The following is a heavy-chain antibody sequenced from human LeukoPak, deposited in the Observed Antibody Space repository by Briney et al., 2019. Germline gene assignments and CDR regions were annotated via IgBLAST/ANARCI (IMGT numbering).Heavy chain of an antibody. J-gene: IGHJ4*02. CDR2: ISDSGDST. CDR1: GFTFRSYA. D-gene: IGHD2-21*01. CDR3: TKGAGGVCGDNICYPRVFDY. Sequence: GGSLRLSCAASGFTFRSYAMSWVRQAPGKGLEWVSIISDSGDSTYYADSVKGRFTISRDNSKNTLYMQMNSLRTEDTALYYCTKGAGGVCGDNICYPRVFDYWGQGTLVTVSS. V-gene: IGHV3-23*01.